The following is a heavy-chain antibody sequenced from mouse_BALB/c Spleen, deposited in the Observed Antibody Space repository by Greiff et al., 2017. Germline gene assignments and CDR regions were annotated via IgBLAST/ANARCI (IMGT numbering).Heavy chain of an antibody. CDR2: ISSGSSTI. V-gene: IGHV5-17*02. Sequence: EVQLQESGGGLVQPGGSRKLSCAASGFTFSSFGMHWVRQAPEKGLEWVAYISSGSSTIYYADTVKGRFTISRDNPKNTLFLQMTSLRSEDTAMYYCARLSYDYAMDYWGQGTSVTVSS. CDR3: ARLSYDYAMDY. J-gene: IGHJ4*01. CDR1: GFTFSSFG. D-gene: IGHD2-12*01.